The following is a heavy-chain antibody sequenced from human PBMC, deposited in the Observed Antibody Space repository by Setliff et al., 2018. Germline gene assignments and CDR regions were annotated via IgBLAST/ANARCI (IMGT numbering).Heavy chain of an antibody. J-gene: IGHJ4*02. CDR1: RGSFSGYY. V-gene: IGHV4-34*01. Sequence: PSQTMSLTCAAYRGSFSGYYWSWIRQPPGKGLEWTGEMHHSGSTNYNPSLKSRVTISVDTSKNQFSLKLSSVTAADTAVYYCAGGGVQRWLQSHYFDYWGQGTLVTVSS. D-gene: IGHD5-12*01. CDR2: MHHSGST. CDR3: AGGGVQRWLQSHYFDY.